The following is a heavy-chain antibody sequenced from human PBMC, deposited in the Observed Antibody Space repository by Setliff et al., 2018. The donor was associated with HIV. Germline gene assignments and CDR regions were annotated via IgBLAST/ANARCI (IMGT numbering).Heavy chain of an antibody. CDR2: IIPIFDTT. D-gene: IGHD2-21*01. J-gene: IGHJ3*01. CDR3: ARLIPSAYFGPRQDAFDV. V-gene: IGHV1-69*06. CDR1: GGTFENYA. Sequence: SVKVSCKASGGTFENYAISWVRQAPGQGPEWMGKIIPIFDTTIYAEKFQGRITISADKSTATAYLELNSLRSEDSAIYYCARLIPSAYFGPRQDAFDVWGQGARVTVSS.